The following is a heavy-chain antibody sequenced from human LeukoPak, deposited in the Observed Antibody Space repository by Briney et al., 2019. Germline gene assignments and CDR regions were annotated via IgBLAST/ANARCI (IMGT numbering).Heavy chain of an antibody. CDR2: ISSSSSYI. CDR1: GGSFSGYY. V-gene: IGHV3-21*01. J-gene: IGHJ5*02. CDR3: ARDRGYDFWSGYYTARGGWFDP. D-gene: IGHD3-3*01. Sequence: ETLSLTCAVYGGSFSGYYWSWIRQPPGKGLEWVSSISSSSSYIYYADSVKGRFTISRDNAKNSLYLQMNSLRAEDTAVYYCARDRGYDFWSGYYTARGGWFDPWGQGTLVTVSS.